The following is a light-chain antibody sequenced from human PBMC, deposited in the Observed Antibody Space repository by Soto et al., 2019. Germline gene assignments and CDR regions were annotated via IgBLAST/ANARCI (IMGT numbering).Light chain of an antibody. Sequence: QSALTQPPSAFGSPGQSVAISCTGTSSDIGAYKFVSWYQQHPGKAPKLIIYEVSIRPSGVPDRFSGSKSGNTASLTVSGLLAEDEADYYCSLYAGSNNVVFGGGTKLTVL. V-gene: IGLV2-8*01. CDR1: SSDIGAYKF. J-gene: IGLJ2*01. CDR2: EVS. CDR3: SLYAGSNNVV.